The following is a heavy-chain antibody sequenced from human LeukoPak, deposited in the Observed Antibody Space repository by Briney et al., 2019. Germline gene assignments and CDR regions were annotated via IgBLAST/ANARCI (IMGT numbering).Heavy chain of an antibody. J-gene: IGHJ4*02. V-gene: IGHV1-18*04. CDR3: ARDLEHCRNIICSNSAY. Sequence: ASMKVSCKGSGYNFARYGVNWVRQAPGQGLEWVGWISTYNGNTFYAQKFEGRVSMTTDTSTNTVYMDLRSLRSDDTAVYYCARDLEHCRNIICSNSAYWGQGTLVTVSS. CDR1: GYNFARYG. CDR2: ISTYNGNT. D-gene: IGHD2-2*01.